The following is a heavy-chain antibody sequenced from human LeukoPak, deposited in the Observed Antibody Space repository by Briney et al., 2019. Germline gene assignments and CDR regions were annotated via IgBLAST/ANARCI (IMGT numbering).Heavy chain of an antibody. J-gene: IGHJ4*02. CDR1: GYSISSGYY. CDR3: ARRWGGGHSYGWWGPIDY. D-gene: IGHD5-18*01. Sequence: SETLSLTCTVSGYSISSGYYWGWIRQPPGKGLEWIGSIYHSGSTYYNPSLKSRVTISVDTSKNQFSLKLSSVTAADTAVYYCARRWGGGHSYGWWGPIDYWGQGTLVTVSS. V-gene: IGHV4-38-2*02. CDR2: IYHSGST.